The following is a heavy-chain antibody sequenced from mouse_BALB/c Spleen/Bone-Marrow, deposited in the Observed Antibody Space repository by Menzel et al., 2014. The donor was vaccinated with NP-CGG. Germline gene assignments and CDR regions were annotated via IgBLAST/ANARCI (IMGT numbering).Heavy chain of an antibody. D-gene: IGHD2-10*02. V-gene: IGHV1-69*02. CDR1: GYTFTTYW. J-gene: IGHJ4*01. CDR3: ARSYGNYDAMDF. CDR2: IDPSDSES. Sequence: QVQLKDSGAELVKPGAPVKLSCKASGYTFTTYWMNWVKRRPGRGLEWIGKIDPSDSESHYSQKFKDKATLTVDKSSSTAYIQLSSLTSEDSAVYFCARSYGNYDAMDFWGQGTSVTVSS.